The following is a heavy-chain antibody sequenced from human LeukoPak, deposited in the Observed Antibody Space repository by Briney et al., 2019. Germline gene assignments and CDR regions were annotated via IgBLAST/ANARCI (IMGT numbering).Heavy chain of an antibody. V-gene: IGHV3-23*01. Sequence: GGSLRLSCAASGFTFTSYAMSWVRQAPGKGLEWVSAITGSGGTTYYADFVKGRFTISRDNSKNTLYLQMNGLRDEDTAVYYCAKMQGYFDYWGQGTLVTVSS. J-gene: IGHJ4*02. CDR1: GFTFTSYA. CDR2: ITGSGGTT. CDR3: AKMQGYFDY.